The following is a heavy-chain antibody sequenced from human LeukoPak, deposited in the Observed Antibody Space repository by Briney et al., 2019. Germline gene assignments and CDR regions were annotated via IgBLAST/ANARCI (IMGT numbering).Heavy chain of an antibody. Sequence: GGSLRLSCATSGFTFSNYWMNWVRQAPGKWLEWVANIKQDGSLIYYVDSVKGRFTISRDNGENSLFLQLNSLRAEDTAVYYCARAGDKGAKDDIFFDLWGQGTPVTVSS. D-gene: IGHD3-9*01. V-gene: IGHV3-7*01. CDR3: ARAGDKGAKDDIFFDL. J-gene: IGHJ4*02. CDR1: GFTFSNYW. CDR2: IKQDGSLI.